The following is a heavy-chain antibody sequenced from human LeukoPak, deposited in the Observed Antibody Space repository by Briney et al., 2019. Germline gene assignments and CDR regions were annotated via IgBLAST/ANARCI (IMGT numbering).Heavy chain of an antibody. J-gene: IGHJ4*02. CDR3: AKDSPYGTFDY. CDR2: ISYDGSNK. V-gene: IGHV3-30*18. D-gene: IGHD1-26*01. CDR1: GFTFSSYG. Sequence: GGSLRLSCAASGFTFSSYGMHWVRQAPGKGLEWVAVISYDGSNKYYADSVKGRFTISRDNSKNTLYLQMNSLRAEDTAVYYCAKDSPYGTFDYWGQGTLVTVSS.